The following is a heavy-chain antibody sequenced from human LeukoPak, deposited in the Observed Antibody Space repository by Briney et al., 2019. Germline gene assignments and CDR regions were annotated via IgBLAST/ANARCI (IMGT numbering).Heavy chain of an antibody. CDR2: ISSSSSYI. Sequence: GGSLRLSCAASGFTFSSYSMNWVRQAPGKGLEWVSSISSSSSYIYYADSVKGRFTISRDKAKNSLYLQMNSLRAEDTAVYYCARDCWGLPNGVDGFDVWGQGTMVTVSS. CDR3: ARDCWGLPNGVDGFDV. CDR1: GFTFSSYS. V-gene: IGHV3-21*01. J-gene: IGHJ3*01. D-gene: IGHD7-27*01.